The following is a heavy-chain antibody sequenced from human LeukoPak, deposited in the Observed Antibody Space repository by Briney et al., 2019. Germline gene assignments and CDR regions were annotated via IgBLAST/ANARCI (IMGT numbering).Heavy chain of an antibody. D-gene: IGHD1-26*01. V-gene: IGHV3-11*01. Sequence: GGSLRLSCSASGFTFRDHYISWIRQAPGKGLEWVSYISGHSGIIHYVDSVKGRFFISRDNGKNLMFLQMDSLTAEDTAMYFCARLLWDRKAFDLWGQGTLVTVSS. CDR3: ARLLWDRKAFDL. J-gene: IGHJ4*02. CDR1: GFTFRDHY. CDR2: ISGHSGII.